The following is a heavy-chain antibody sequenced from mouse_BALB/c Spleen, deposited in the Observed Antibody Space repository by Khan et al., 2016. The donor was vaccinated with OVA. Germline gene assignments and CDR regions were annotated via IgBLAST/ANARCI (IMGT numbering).Heavy chain of an antibody. CDR3: ARKGDWGRAMDY. V-gene: IGHV1-80*01. CDR2: IYPGDGDT. D-gene: IGHD4-1*01. Sequence: QVQLQQSGAELVRPGSSVKISCKASGYAFSSYWMNWVKQRPGQGLEWIGQIYPGDGDTNYNGKFKGKATLTADKSSSTAYMQLSSRTSEDSAVYFCARKGDWGRAMDYWGQGTSVTVSS. CDR1: GYAFSSYW. J-gene: IGHJ4*01.